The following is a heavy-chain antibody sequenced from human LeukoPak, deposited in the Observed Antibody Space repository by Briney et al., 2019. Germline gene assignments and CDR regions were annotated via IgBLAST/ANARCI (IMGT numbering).Heavy chain of an antibody. Sequence: GGSLRLSCAASGFTFTNYAMSWVRQAPGKGLEWVSTIRGGGTSTYYADSVKGRFTISKDNTKNSLFLQMNSLRAEDTAVYYCARGSTTVTPRNFDYWGQGTLVTVSS. CDR1: GFTFTNYA. J-gene: IGHJ4*02. D-gene: IGHD4-11*01. V-gene: IGHV3-23*01. CDR3: ARGSTTVTPRNFDY. CDR2: IRGGGTST.